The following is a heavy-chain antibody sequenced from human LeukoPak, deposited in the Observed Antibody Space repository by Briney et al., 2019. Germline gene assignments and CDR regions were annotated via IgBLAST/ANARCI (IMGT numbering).Heavy chain of an antibody. CDR3: AKDFEYCSSTSCPTYYYYGMGV. J-gene: IGHJ6*02. V-gene: IGHV3-23*01. CDR2: ISGSGGST. Sequence: PGGSLRLSCAASGFTFSSYAMSWVRQAPGKGLEWVSAISGSGGSTYYADSVKGRFTISRDNSKNTLYLQMNSLRAEDTAVYYCAKDFEYCSSTSCPTYYYYGMGVWGQGTTVTVSS. CDR1: GFTFSSYA. D-gene: IGHD2-2*01.